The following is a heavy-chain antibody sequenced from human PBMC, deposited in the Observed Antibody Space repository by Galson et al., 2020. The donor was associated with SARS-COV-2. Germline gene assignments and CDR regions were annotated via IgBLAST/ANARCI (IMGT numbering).Heavy chain of an antibody. J-gene: IGHJ4*02. CDR3: ARGSSSGLDY. Sequence: LSLTCAASGFTFSSYSMNWVRQAPGKGLEWVSYISSSSSTIYYADSVKGRFTISRDNAKNSLYLQMNSLRDEDTAVYYCARGSSSGLDYWGQGTLVTVSS. D-gene: IGHD3-22*01. CDR2: ISSSSSTI. V-gene: IGHV3-48*02. CDR1: GFTFSSYS.